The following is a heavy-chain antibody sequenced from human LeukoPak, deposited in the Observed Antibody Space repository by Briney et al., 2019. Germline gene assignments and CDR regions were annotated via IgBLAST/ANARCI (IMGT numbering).Heavy chain of an antibody. J-gene: IGHJ1*01. CDR3: ARDKSSGATFFQH. CDR1: GFTFSSYW. D-gene: IGHD6-6*01. CDR2: IKQDGGEI. V-gene: IGHV3-7*01. Sequence: GGSLRLSCVASGFTFSSYWMSWVRQAPGKGPEWVANIKQDGGEIYYVGSVKGRFTISRDNARNSLYLQMNSLRVEDTAIYYCARDKSSGATFFQHWGQGTLVTVSS.